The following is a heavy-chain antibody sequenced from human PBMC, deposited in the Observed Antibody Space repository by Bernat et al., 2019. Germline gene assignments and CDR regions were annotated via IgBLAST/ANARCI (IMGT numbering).Heavy chain of an antibody. J-gene: IGHJ4*02. CDR1: GGSISSYY. V-gene: IGHV4-59*08. CDR2: IYYSGRT. CDR3: ARHEDSGSLIDY. Sequence: QVQLQESGPGLVKPSETLSLTCTVSGGSISSYYWSWIRQPPGKGLEWIGYIYYSGRTNYNPTLKSRVTITVDTSKNQFTRKLSSVTAADTAVYYCARHEDSGSLIDYWGQGTLVTVSS. D-gene: IGHD1-26*01.